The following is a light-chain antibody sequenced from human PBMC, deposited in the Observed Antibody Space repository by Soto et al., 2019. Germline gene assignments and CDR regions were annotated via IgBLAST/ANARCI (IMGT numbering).Light chain of an antibody. Sequence: DIQMTQSPFSLSASVGDRVTITCRASQSISSYLNWYQQKPGKAPKLLIHAASSLESGVPSRFSGSGSGTDFTLTISSLQPDDFATYYCQHYNSYSEAFGQGTKVDIK. CDR2: AAS. CDR1: QSISSY. J-gene: IGKJ1*01. CDR3: QHYNSYSEA. V-gene: IGKV1-39*01.